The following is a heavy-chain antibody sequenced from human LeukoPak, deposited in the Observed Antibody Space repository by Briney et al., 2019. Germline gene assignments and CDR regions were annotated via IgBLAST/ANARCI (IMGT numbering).Heavy chain of an antibody. CDR2: IYYSGST. J-gene: IGHJ6*02. D-gene: IGHD3-3*01. V-gene: IGHV4-31*03. Sequence: PSQTLSLTCTVSGGSISSGGYYWSWIRQHPGKGLEWIGYIYYSGSTYYNPSLKSRVTISVDTSKNQFSLKLSSVTAADTAVYYCARGVRFLDYYYGMDVWGQGTTVTVSS. CDR1: GGSISSGGYY. CDR3: ARGVRFLDYYYGMDV.